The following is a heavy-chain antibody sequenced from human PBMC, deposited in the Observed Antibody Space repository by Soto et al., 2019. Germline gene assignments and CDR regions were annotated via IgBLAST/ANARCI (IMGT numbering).Heavy chain of an antibody. CDR2: IDTHSGDT. Sequence: SVKVSCKSSGYTFNEYGIHWVRQAPGQRPEWMGWIDTHSGDTRYSQRFQDRLTLTRETSANTVYMNLGSLRPEDTAVYSCARDKMRFFLGPPRFNWFDPWGQGTLVTVSS. J-gene: IGHJ5*02. D-gene: IGHD3-3*01. V-gene: IGHV1-3*04. CDR3: ARDKMRFFLGPPRFNWFDP. CDR1: GYTFNEYG.